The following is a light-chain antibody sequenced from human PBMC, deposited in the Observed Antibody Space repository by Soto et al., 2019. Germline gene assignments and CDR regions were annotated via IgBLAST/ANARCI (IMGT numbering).Light chain of an antibody. Sequence: QSVLTQPPSVSGAPGQRVTISSTGSSSNIGAGYDVHWYQQLPGTAPKLLIYGNSNRPSGVPDRFSGSKSGTSASLAITGLQAEDEADYYCQYYDSSMSAFYVFGTGTKLTVL. V-gene: IGLV1-40*01. CDR1: SSNIGAGYD. J-gene: IGLJ1*01. CDR2: GNS. CDR3: QYYDSSMSAFYV.